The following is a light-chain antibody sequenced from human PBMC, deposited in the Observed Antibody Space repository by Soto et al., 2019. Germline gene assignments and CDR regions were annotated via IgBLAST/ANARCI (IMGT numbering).Light chain of an antibody. CDR1: SSDVGSYNL. J-gene: IGLJ3*02. CDR3: CSYAGSSTLWV. CDR2: EVS. V-gene: IGLV2-23*02. Sequence: QSALTQPASVSGSPGQSITISCTGTSSDVGSYNLVSWYQQHPGKAPKLMIYEVSKRPSGVSNRFSGSKSGNPASLTISGLQAEDEADYYCCSYAGSSTLWVFGGGTKLTVL.